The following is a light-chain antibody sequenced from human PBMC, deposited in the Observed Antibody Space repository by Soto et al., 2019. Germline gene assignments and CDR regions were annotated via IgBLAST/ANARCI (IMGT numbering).Light chain of an antibody. V-gene: IGKV3-11*01. CDR1: QSVSSY. Sequence: EIVLTQSPATLSLSPGERATLSCRASQSVSSYLAWYQQKPGQTPRLLIYDASNRATGIPARFSGSGSGTDFTLTISSLEPEDFAVYYCLQRSNWPPGFGQGTRLEIK. CDR2: DAS. J-gene: IGKJ5*01. CDR3: LQRSNWPPG.